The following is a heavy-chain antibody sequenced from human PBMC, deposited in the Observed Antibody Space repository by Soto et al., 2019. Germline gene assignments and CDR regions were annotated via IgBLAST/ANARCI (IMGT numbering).Heavy chain of an antibody. Sequence: GASVKVSCKASGYTFTSYAMHWVRQAPGQRLEWMGWINAGNGNTKYSQKFQGRVTITRDTSASTAYMELSSLRSEDTAVYYCAITITMVRGVIIKAVDYWGQGTLVTVSS. CDR3: AITITMVRGVIIKAVDY. D-gene: IGHD3-10*01. CDR2: INAGNGNT. CDR1: GYTFTSYA. J-gene: IGHJ4*02. V-gene: IGHV1-3*01.